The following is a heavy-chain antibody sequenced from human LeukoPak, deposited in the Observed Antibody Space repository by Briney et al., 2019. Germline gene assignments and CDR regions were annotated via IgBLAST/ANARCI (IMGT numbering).Heavy chain of an antibody. CDR1: GFNFNSYT. CDR3: AKDLRPDGVDNFDH. V-gene: IGHV3-23*01. D-gene: IGHD2-8*01. CDR2: ILASGSPT. Sequence: GGSLRLSCAASGFNFNSYTMNWVRQAPGKGLQWVANILASGSPTYYADSVKGRFIIFRDNSKNTVYLQMNSLRVEDTAIYYCAKDLRPDGVDNFDHWGQGILVTVSS. J-gene: IGHJ4*02.